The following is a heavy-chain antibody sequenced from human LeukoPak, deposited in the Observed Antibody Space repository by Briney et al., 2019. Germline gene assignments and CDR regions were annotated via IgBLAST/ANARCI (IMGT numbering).Heavy chain of an antibody. CDR1: RFTFDIYS. D-gene: IGHD6-13*01. Sequence: GGSLRLSCEASRFTFDIYSISGARQAPGKGLEWVSSISSGGHYIYYADSMKGRFTISRDNAKNSVYLQINSLRADDTAVYYCARHRAVASPDYWGQGTLVTVSS. V-gene: IGHV3-21*06. J-gene: IGHJ4*02. CDR3: ARHRAVASPDY. CDR2: ISSGGHYI.